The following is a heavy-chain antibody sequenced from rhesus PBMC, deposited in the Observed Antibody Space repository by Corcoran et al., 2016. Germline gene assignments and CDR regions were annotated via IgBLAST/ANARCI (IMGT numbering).Heavy chain of an antibody. D-gene: IGHD6-25*01. V-gene: IGHV4S11*01. J-gene: IGHJ4*01. Sequence: QVQLQESGPGLVKPSETLSLTCAVSGGSISSGYYYWSWIRQPPGKGLEWIVYIYGSGSSTNYNPPHKRRVTLSVDTSKHQLSLKLSSGTAADTAVYYCASDDSGSFDYWGQGVLVTVSS. CDR3: ASDDSGSFDY. CDR2: IYGSGSST. CDR1: GGSISSGYYY.